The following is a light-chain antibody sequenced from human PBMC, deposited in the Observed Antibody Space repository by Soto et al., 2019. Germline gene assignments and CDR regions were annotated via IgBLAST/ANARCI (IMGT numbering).Light chain of an antibody. J-gene: IGKJ1*01. CDR2: GAS. Sequence: EIVMTQSPATLSLSPGERAALSCRASQSVSSNLAWYQQKPGQAPRRLIYGASTRATGIPARFSGSGSGTEFTLTISSLQSEDFAVYYCQQYNNWPQTFGQGTKVDI. CDR3: QQYNNWPQT. V-gene: IGKV3D-15*01. CDR1: QSVSSN.